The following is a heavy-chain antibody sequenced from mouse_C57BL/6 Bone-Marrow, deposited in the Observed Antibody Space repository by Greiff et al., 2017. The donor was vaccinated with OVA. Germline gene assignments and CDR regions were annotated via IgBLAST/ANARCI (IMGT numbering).Heavy chain of an antibody. CDR3: ARVGYDGYCYAMDY. CDR2: IYPGDGDT. J-gene: IGHJ4*01. V-gene: IGHV1-82*01. Sequence: QVQLQQSGPELVKPGASVKISCKASGYAFSSSWMNWVKQRPGKGLEWIGRIYPGDGDTNYNGKFKGKATLTADKSSSTAYMQLSSLTSEDSAVYFCARVGYDGYCYAMDYWGQGTTVTVSS. D-gene: IGHD2-3*01. CDR1: GYAFSSSW.